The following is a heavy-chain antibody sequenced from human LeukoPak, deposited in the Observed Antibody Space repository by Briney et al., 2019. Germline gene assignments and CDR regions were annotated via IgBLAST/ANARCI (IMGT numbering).Heavy chain of an antibody. CDR1: GGSFSGYY. Sequence: ETLSLTCAVYGGSFSGYYWSWIRPPPGKGLEWIGEINHSGSTNYNPSLKSRVTISVDTSKNQFSLKLSSVTAADTAVYYCARSIDAFDIWGQGTMVTVSS. D-gene: IGHD6-6*01. CDR2: INHSGST. CDR3: ARSIDAFDI. V-gene: IGHV4-34*01. J-gene: IGHJ3*02.